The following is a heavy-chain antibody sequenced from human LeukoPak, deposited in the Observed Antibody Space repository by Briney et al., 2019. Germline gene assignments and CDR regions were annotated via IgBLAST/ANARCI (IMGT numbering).Heavy chain of an antibody. CDR3: ARVGSSWYTANWFDP. CDR2: IYYSGST. J-gene: IGHJ5*02. CDR1: GGSVSSGSYY. Sequence: SETLSLTCTVSGGSVSSGSYYWNWIRQPPGKGLEWIGHIYYSGSTKYNPSLESRVTISVDTSKNQFSLKLSSVTAADTAVYYCARVGSSWYTANWFDPWGQGTLVTVSS. D-gene: IGHD6-13*01. V-gene: IGHV4-61*01.